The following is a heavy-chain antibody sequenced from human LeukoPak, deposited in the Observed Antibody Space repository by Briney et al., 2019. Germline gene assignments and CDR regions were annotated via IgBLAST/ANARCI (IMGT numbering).Heavy chain of an antibody. CDR1: GGSISTFY. Sequence: SETLSLTCTVSGGSISTFYWSWIRQPPGKGLEWIGYIYYSGSTNYNPSLKSRVTISVDTSKNQFSLKLSSVTAADTAVYYCARTTVVTQRAYYYYYYMDVWGKGTTVTISS. J-gene: IGHJ6*03. V-gene: IGHV4-59*08. D-gene: IGHD4-23*01. CDR3: ARTTVVTQRAYYYYYYMDV. CDR2: IYYSGST.